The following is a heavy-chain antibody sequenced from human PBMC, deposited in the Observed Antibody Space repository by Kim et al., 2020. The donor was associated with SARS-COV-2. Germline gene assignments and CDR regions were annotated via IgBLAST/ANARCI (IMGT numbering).Heavy chain of an antibody. J-gene: IGHJ5*02. CDR3: ASVQSGWYGEVNWFYP. D-gene: IGHD6-19*01. Sequence: SETLSLTCTVSGGSFSSYYWSWIRQPPGKGLEWLGYIYYSGSTNYNPSLKSRVTISVDTSKNQFSLTLSSVTAADTAVYYCASVQSGWYGEVNWFYPWGEGALLAVS. CDR1: GGSFSSYY. CDR2: IYYSGST. V-gene: IGHV4-59*13.